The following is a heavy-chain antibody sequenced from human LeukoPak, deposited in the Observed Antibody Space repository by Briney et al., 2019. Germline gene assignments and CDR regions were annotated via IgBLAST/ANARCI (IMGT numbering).Heavy chain of an antibody. D-gene: IGHD2-15*01. J-gene: IGHJ4*02. CDR2: MNPNSGNT. CDR1: GYTFSSYN. V-gene: IGHV1-8*01. CDR3: ANVAYCSGGSCFYYFDY. Sequence: GASVKVSCKASGYTFSSYNINWVRQATGQGLEWMGWMNPNSGNTGFAQKFQGRVTMTRDTSISTAYMELSSLRSEDTAVYYCANVAYCSGGSCFYYFDYWGQGTLVTVSS.